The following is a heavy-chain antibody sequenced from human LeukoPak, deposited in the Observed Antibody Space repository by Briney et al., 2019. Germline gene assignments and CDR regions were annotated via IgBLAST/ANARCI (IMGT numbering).Heavy chain of an antibody. Sequence: SETPSLTCTLSVYSLSIGYYWTWIRQPPGKGLEGIGEINQSGTTHSNSSPKSRVTISVDTSKNQFSLKLSSVTAADTAVYYCARSTDYGFYMDVWGKGTTVTISS. J-gene: IGHJ6*03. D-gene: IGHD4-17*01. CDR2: INQSGTT. CDR3: ARSTDYGFYMDV. CDR1: VYSLSIGYY. V-gene: IGHV4-34*01.